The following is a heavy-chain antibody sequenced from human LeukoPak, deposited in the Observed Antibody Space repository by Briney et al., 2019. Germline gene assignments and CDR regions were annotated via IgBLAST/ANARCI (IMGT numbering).Heavy chain of an antibody. V-gene: IGHV3-23*01. CDR3: AKDGSYDSSGFEYFQH. J-gene: IGHJ1*01. Sequence: GGSLRLSCAASGLTFSSYAMSWVRQAPGKGLECVSTISGSGGRTYYADSVKGRFTISRDNSKNTMYLQMSSLRADDTAVYYCAKDGSYDSSGFEYFQHWGQGTLVTVSS. D-gene: IGHD3-22*01. CDR2: ISGSGGRT. CDR1: GLTFSSYA.